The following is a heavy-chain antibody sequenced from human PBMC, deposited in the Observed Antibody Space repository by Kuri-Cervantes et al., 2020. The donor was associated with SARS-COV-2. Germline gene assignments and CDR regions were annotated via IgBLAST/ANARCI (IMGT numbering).Heavy chain of an antibody. CDR1: GFSFTTYA. J-gene: IGHJ4*02. D-gene: IGHD1-1*01. V-gene: IGHV3-30*07. Sequence: GGSLRLSCAASGFSFTTYAIHWVRQAPGKGLEWVAVTSYDGTMTYFANSVKGRFTLSRDNAKNMLFLQMNSLRAEDTAVYYCVREGDHWNFDYWGQGTLVTVSS. CDR3: VREGDHWNFDY. CDR2: TSYDGTMT.